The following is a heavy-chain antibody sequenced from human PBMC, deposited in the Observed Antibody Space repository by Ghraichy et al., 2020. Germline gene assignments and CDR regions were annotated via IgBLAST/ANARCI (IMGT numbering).Heavy chain of an antibody. CDR3: ARRNGYSSGWALGAFDI. Sequence: GESLNISCKGSGYSFTIYWIGWVRQMPGKGLEWMGIIYPGDSDTRYSPSFQGQVTISADTSISTAYLQWSSLKASDTAMYYCARRNGYSSGWALGAFDIWGQGTMVTVSS. V-gene: IGHV5-51*01. CDR1: GYSFTIYW. CDR2: IYPGDSDT. D-gene: IGHD6-19*01. J-gene: IGHJ3*02.